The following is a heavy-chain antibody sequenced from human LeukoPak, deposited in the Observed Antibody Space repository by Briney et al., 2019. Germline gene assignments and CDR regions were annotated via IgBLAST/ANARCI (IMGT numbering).Heavy chain of an antibody. J-gene: IGHJ4*02. CDR1: GDAFTGYY. Sequence: GASVKVSCKASGDAFTGYYIHWVRQAPGQGLEWMGWINPKSGGTNYVQKFQGRVTMTRDTSISTVYMEVSRLTSDDTAVYYCARESRGPGSAWYFGFAYWGQGTLVTVSS. CDR3: ARESRGPGSAWYFGFAY. D-gene: IGHD6-19*01. V-gene: IGHV1-2*02. CDR2: INPKSGGT.